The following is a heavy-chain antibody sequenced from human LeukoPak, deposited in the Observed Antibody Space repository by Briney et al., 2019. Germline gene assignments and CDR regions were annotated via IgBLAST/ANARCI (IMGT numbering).Heavy chain of an antibody. CDR2: IIPIFGTG. CDR1: GGTFSSYA. Sequence: ASVKVSCKASGGTFSSYAISWVRQAPGQGLEWMGGIIPIFGTGNYAQKFQGRVTITADESTNTAYMELSSLRSEDTAVYYCARDGEYSGSTGGLDYWGQGTLVTVSS. J-gene: IGHJ4*02. D-gene: IGHD1-26*01. CDR3: ARDGEYSGSTGGLDY. V-gene: IGHV1-69*13.